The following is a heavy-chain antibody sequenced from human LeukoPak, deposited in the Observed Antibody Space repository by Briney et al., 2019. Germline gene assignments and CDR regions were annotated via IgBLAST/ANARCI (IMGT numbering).Heavy chain of an antibody. CDR3: ARDPTTYYYDSSGYWYYYYYYMDV. CDR1: GFTFSSYW. CDR2: INSDGSST. J-gene: IGHJ6*03. Sequence: PRGSLRLSCAASGFTFSSYWMHWVRQAPGKGLVWVSRINSDGSSTSYADSVKGRFTISRDNAKNTLYLQMNSLRAEDTAVYYCARDPTTYYYDSSGYWYYYYYYMDVWGKGTTVTVSS. V-gene: IGHV3-74*01. D-gene: IGHD3-22*01.